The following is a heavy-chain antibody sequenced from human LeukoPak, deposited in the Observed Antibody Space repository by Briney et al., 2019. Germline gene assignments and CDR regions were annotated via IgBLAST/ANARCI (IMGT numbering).Heavy chain of an antibody. CDR1: GYTFTGYY. CDR3: ARDHDYCSGGSCYKELDY. J-gene: IGHJ4*02. CDR2: INPNSGGT. V-gene: IGHV1-2*02. D-gene: IGHD2-15*01. Sequence: ASVKVSCKPSGYTFTGYYMHWVRQAPGQGLECMGWINPNSGGTNYAQTFQGRVTMTRDTSISTAYMELSRLRSADTAVYYCARDHDYCSGGSCYKELDYWGQGTLVTVSS.